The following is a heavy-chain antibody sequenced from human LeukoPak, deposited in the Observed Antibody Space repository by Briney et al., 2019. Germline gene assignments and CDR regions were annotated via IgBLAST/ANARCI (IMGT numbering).Heavy chain of an antibody. CDR2: IWYDGSNK. J-gene: IGHJ6*02. D-gene: IGHD1-1*01. V-gene: IGHV3-33*01. CDR1: TFTFSSYG. CDR3: AREYTPTGYYYYGMDV. Sequence: GGSLRLSCAASTFTFSSYGMHWVRQAPGKGLEWVALIWYDGSNKYYADSVKGRFTISRDDSKNTLYLQMNSLRAEDTAVYYCAREYTPTGYYYYGMDVWGQGTTVTVSS.